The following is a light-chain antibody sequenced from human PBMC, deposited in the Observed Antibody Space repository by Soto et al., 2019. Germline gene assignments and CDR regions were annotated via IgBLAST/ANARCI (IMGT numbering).Light chain of an antibody. J-gene: IGLJ1*01. CDR1: NSDVGSYNF. Sequence: QSVLTQPASVSGSPGQSITISCTGTNSDVGSYNFVSWYQQHPGKAPKLMIYEGSKRPSGVSNRFSGSNSGNTASLTISGLQAEDEADYYCCSYAGSSTYVFGTGTKVTVL. V-gene: IGLV2-23*01. CDR3: CSYAGSSTYV. CDR2: EGS.